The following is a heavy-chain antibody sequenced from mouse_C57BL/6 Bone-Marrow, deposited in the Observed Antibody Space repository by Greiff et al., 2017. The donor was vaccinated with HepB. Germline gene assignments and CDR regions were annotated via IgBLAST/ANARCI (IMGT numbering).Heavy chain of an antibody. D-gene: IGHD1-1*01. CDR3: ARSSTTVVAPDAMDY. J-gene: IGHJ4*01. CDR2: IYPRSGNT. Sequence: VQLQQSGAELARPGASVKLSCKASGYTFTSYGISWVKQRTGQGLEWIGEIYPRSGNTYYNEKFKGKATLTADKSSSTAYMELRSLTSEDSAVYFCARSSTTVVAPDAMDYWGQGTSVTVSS. V-gene: IGHV1-81*01. CDR1: GYTFTSYG.